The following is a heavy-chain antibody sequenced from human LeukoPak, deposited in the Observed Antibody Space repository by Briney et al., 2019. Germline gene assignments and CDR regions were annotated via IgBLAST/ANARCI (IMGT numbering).Heavy chain of an antibody. CDR3: ARGGMAAVFDY. V-gene: IGHV4-59*01. CDR2: IYYSGST. Sequence: SETLSLTCTVSGGSISSSYWSWIRQPPGKGLEWIGYIYYSGSTNYNPSLKSRVTISVDTSKNQFSLKLSSATAADTAVYYCARGGMAAVFDYWGQGTLVTVSS. CDR1: GGSISSSY. J-gene: IGHJ4*02. D-gene: IGHD5-24*01.